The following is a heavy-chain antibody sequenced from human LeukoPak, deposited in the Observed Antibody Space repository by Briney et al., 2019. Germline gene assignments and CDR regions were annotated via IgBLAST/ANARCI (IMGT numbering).Heavy chain of an antibody. Sequence: SETLSLTCAVYGGSFSGCYWSWIRQPPGKGLEWIGEINHSGSTNYNPSLKSRVTISVDTSKNQFSLKLSSVTAADTAVYYCARGGRHTRSFGYWGQGTLVTVSS. J-gene: IGHJ4*02. CDR3: ARGGRHTRSFGY. CDR2: INHSGST. V-gene: IGHV4-34*01. D-gene: IGHD3-10*01. CDR1: GGSFSGCY.